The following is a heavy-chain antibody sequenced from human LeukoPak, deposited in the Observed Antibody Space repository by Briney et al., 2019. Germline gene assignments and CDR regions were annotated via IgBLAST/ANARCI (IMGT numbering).Heavy chain of an antibody. CDR3: AKGEYWVRF. J-gene: IGHJ2*01. D-gene: IGHD2/OR15-2a*01. Sequence: SETLSLTCTVSGGSVSRTQYYWPWIRQPPGKGLEWIATINHGGGTHHTPSLKSRLTIAVDTATNDFSLKLSSVTAADTAVYYCAKGEYWVRFWGRGTLVTVSS. CDR2: INHGGGT. V-gene: IGHV4-39*02. CDR1: GGSVSRTQYY.